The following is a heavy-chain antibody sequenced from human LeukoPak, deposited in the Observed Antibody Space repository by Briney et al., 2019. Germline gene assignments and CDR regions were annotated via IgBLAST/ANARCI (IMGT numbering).Heavy chain of an antibody. CDR3: ARDVAVELEVGWFDP. CDR1: GFTFTDYS. Sequence: GGPLRLSCAASGFTFTDYSINWVRQAPGKGLEWVSYISFSSNYIYYGDSVKGRFTVSRDNAKNSVYPQMNRLTAGDTAVYYCARDVAVELEVGWFDPWGQGTLVTVSS. D-gene: IGHD1-1*01. CDR2: ISFSSNYI. J-gene: IGHJ5*02. V-gene: IGHV3-21*01.